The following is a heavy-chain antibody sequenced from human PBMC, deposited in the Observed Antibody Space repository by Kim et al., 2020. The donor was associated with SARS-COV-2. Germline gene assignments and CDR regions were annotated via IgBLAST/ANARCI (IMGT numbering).Heavy chain of an antibody. CDR3: AGSVGYCSGGSCYGMDV. CDR1: GGTFSSYT. CDR2: IIPILGIA. J-gene: IGHJ6*02. D-gene: IGHD2-15*01. V-gene: IGHV1-69*02. Sequence: SVKVSCKASGGTFSSYTISWVRQAPGQGLEWMGRIIPILGIANYAQKFQGRVTITADKSTSTAYMELSSLRSEDTAVYYCAGSVGYCSGGSCYGMDVWGQGTTVTVSS.